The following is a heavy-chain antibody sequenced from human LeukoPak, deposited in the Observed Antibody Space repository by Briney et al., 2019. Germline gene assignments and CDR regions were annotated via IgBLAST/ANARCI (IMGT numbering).Heavy chain of an antibody. V-gene: IGHV4-39*01. CDR3: ARHRPTCSSTSCYAYYYYGMDV. CDR1: GGSISSSSYY. J-gene: IGHJ6*02. Sequence: PSETLSLTCTVSGGSISSSSYYCGWIRQPPGKGLEWIGSIYYSGSTYYNPSLKSRVTISVDTSKNQFSLKLSSVTASDTAVYYCARHRPTCSSTSCYAYYYYGMDVWGQGTTVTVSS. D-gene: IGHD2-2*01. CDR2: IYYSGST.